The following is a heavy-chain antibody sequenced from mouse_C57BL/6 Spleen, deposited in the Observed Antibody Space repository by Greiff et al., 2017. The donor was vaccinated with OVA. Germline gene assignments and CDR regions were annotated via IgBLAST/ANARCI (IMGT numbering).Heavy chain of an antibody. CDR2: IDPEDGDT. CDR1: GFNIKDYY. J-gene: IGHJ4*01. CDR3: TSYDYDDFNYYAMDY. Sequence: VQLQQSGAELVRPGASVKLSCTASGFNIKDYYMHWVKQRPEQGLEWIGRIDPEDGDTEYAPKFQGKATMTADTSSNTAYLQLSSLTSEDTAVYYCTSYDYDDFNYYAMDYWGQGTSVTVSS. D-gene: IGHD2-4*01. V-gene: IGHV14-1*01.